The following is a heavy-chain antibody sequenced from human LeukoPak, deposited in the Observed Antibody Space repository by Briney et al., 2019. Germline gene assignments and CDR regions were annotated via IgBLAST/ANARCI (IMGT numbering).Heavy chain of an antibody. CDR1: GFIFSRYD. V-gene: IGHV3-13*01. Sequence: PGGSLRLSCAASGFIFSRYDMHWVRRTAGKGLEWVSRVGTAGDTNYPGSVKGRFTISRENAKNSLYLQMNSLRVGDTAMYYCARGQPGGFDIWGQGTMVTVSS. D-gene: IGHD1-14*01. CDR2: VGTAGDT. CDR3: ARGQPGGFDI. J-gene: IGHJ3*02.